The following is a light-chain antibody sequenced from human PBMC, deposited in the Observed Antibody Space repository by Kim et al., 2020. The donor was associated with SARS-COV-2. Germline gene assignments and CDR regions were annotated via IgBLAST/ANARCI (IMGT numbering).Light chain of an antibody. CDR1: KLGEKF. J-gene: IGLJ2*01. V-gene: IGLV3-1*01. CDR2: QDK. CDR3: QAWDSSSVV. Sequence: VTPGQTASIACSGDKLGEKFVCWYHQKPGQSPVLVIYQDKKRPSGIPERFSGSNSGNTATLTISGTQAMDEADYYCQAWDSSSVVFGGGTQLTVL.